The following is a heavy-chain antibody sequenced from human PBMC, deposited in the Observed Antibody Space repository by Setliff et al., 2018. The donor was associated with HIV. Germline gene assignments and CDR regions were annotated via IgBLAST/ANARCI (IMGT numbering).Heavy chain of an antibody. V-gene: IGHV1-2*02. D-gene: IGHD3-3*01. Sequence: ASVKVSCKASGYTFTTYHIHWVRQAPGQGLEWMGWINPKSGGTHYGQKFQGRVTMTRDMSISTAYMELNRLRSDDTAVYFCARVTVELYHDDARGFDRDYDFWSAYEYWGQGTMVTVSS. J-gene: IGHJ4*02. CDR1: GYTFTTYH. CDR2: INPKSGGT. CDR3: ARVTVELYHDDARGFDRDYDFWSAYEY.